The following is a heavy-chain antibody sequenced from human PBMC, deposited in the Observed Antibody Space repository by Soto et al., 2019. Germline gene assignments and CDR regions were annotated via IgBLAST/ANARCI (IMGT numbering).Heavy chain of an antibody. V-gene: IGHV4-39*01. CDR1: GGSISSSSYY. Sequence: SETLSLTCTVSGGSISSSSYYWGWIRQPPGKGLEWIGSIYYSGSTYYNPSLKSRVTISVDTSKNQFSLKLSSVTAADTAVYYCARLMVRGGDFDYWGQGTLVTVSS. CDR2: IYYSGST. D-gene: IGHD3-10*01. CDR3: ARLMVRGGDFDY. J-gene: IGHJ4*02.